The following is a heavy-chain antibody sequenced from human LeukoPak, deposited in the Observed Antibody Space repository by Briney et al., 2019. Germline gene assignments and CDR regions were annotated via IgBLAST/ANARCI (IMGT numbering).Heavy chain of an antibody. J-gene: IGHJ4*02. Sequence: GGSLRLSCAASGFTVSSNYMSWVRQAPGKGLEWVSVIYSGGSTYYADSVKGRFTISRDNSKNTLYLQMNSLRAEDTAVYYCAWGATNPRLAYWGQGTLVTVSS. V-gene: IGHV3-66*01. CDR3: AWGATNPRLAY. CDR2: IYSGGST. CDR1: GFTVSSNY. D-gene: IGHD1-26*01.